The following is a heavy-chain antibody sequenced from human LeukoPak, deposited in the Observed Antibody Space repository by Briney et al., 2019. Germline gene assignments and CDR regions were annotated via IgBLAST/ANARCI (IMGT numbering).Heavy chain of an antibody. Sequence: PGGSLRLSCAASGFTFSSYAMHWVRQAPGKGLVYVSAISSNGGSTYYANSVKGRFTISRDNSKNTLYLQMGSLRAEDMAVYYCARSRIAAAGLKKITFDYWGQGTLVTVSS. CDR1: GFTFSSYA. J-gene: IGHJ4*02. CDR3: ARSRIAAAGLKKITFDY. CDR2: ISSNGGST. D-gene: IGHD6-13*01. V-gene: IGHV3-64*01.